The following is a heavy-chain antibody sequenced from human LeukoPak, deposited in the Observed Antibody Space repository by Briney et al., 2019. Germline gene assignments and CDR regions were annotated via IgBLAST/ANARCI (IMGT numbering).Heavy chain of an antibody. V-gene: IGHV1-18*04. CDR1: GYTFTDYY. D-gene: IGHD3-10*01. J-gene: IGHJ4*02. CDR2: ISAYNSAYNGNT. Sequence: AASVKVSCKASGYTFTDYYMHWVRQAPGQGLEWMGWISAYNSAYNGNTHYAQKLQGRVTMTTDTSTNTGYMELRSLRSDDTAVYYCAREYGSGSYTGIDYWGQGTLVTVSS. CDR3: AREYGSGSYTGIDY.